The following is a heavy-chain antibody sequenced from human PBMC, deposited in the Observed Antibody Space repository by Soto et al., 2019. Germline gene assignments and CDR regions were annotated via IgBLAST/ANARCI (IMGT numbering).Heavy chain of an antibody. CDR3: AKDVYYYDSSGYYYPLYFDY. Sequence: EVQLLESGGGLVQPGGSLRLSCAASGFTFSSYAMSWVRQAPGKGLEWVSAISGSGGSTYYADSVKGRFTISRDNSKNTLYLQMNSLRAEDTAVYYCAKDVYYYDSSGYYYPLYFDYWGQGTLVTVSS. CDR1: GFTFSSYA. CDR2: ISGSGGST. D-gene: IGHD3-22*01. V-gene: IGHV3-23*01. J-gene: IGHJ4*02.